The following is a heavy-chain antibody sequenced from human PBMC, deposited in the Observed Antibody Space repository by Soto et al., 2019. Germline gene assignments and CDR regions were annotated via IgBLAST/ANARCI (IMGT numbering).Heavy chain of an antibody. CDR2: VYDSGST. D-gene: IGHD6-19*01. CDR3: ARIPYISASFAY. J-gene: IGHJ4*02. Sequence: SETLSLTCTVSDYSVSNSYWSWIRQSPGKGLEWIGYVYDSGSTTYSPSLKSRVTISVDTSKNQFSLRLRSVTAADTAVYYCARIPYISASFAYWGQGNLVTGSS. V-gene: IGHV4-59*02. CDR1: DYSVSNSY.